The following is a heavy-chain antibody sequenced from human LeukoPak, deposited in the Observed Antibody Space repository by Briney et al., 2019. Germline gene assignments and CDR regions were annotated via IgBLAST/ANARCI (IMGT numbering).Heavy chain of an antibody. CDR2: IKEDGSIE. CDR1: GFTFSHYW. V-gene: IGHV3-7*01. Sequence: GGSLRLSCVASGFTFSHYWMSWVRQAPGKGLEWVANIKEDGSIEDYVDSVKGRFTVSRDNAKNSLYLEMNSLRVEDTAVYYCVSQQVAPPWGQGTLVIV. CDR3: VSQQVAPP. J-gene: IGHJ5*02. D-gene: IGHD5-12*01.